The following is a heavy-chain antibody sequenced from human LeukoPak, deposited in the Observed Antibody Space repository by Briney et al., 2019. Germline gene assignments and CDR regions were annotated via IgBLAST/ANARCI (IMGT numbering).Heavy chain of an antibody. CDR2: ISGSGGTT. CDR3: AKVFRWSSSYFDD. J-gene: IGHJ4*02. CDR1: GFTFSSYA. D-gene: IGHD2-2*01. Sequence: PGGSLRLSCAASGFTFSSYAMSWVRQAPGEGLYWVSAISGSGGTTYYAHSVKGGFTIPKDNSKNTLYLQMNSLRAEYTGVYYCAKVFRWSSSYFDDWGKRALVTVAS. V-gene: IGHV3-23*01.